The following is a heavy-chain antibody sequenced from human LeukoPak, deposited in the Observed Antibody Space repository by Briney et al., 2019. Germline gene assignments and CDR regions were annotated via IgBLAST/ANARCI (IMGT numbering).Heavy chain of an antibody. V-gene: IGHV3-23*01. CDR3: AKIRAVGPDTAMVIGYYFDY. D-gene: IGHD5-18*01. CDR2: ISGSGGST. Sequence: GGSLRLSCAASGFTFSSYAMRWVRQAPGKGLEWVSAISGSGGSTYYADSVKGRFTISRDNSKNTLYLQMNSLRAEDTAVYYCAKIRAVGPDTAMVIGYYFDYWGQGTLVTVSS. J-gene: IGHJ4*02. CDR1: GFTFSSYA.